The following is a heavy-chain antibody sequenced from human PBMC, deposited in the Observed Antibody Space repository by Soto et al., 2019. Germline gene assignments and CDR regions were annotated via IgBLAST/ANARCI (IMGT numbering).Heavy chain of an antibody. J-gene: IGHJ4*02. D-gene: IGHD3-3*01. Sequence: RLSCAGSQFTFSNYWMNWVRQAPGKGLEWVANINQDGSEKYYVDSVKGRFTISRDIAKNSLFLQMNSLRAEDTAVYYCARGSPTIFGVAASYYFDYWGQGTLVTVLL. CDR1: QFTFSNYW. CDR2: INQDGSEK. CDR3: ARGSPTIFGVAASYYFDY. V-gene: IGHV3-7*01.